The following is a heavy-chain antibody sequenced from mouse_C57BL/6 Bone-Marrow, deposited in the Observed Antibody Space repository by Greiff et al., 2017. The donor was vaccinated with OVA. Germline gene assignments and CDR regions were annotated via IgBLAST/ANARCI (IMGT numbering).Heavy chain of an antibody. CDR2: LYPRSGNT. D-gene: IGHD2-3*01. V-gene: IGHV1-81*01. Sequence: VQLQQSGAELARPGASVKLSCKASGYTFTSYGICWVKQRTGQGLEWIGELYPRSGNTYYNETFKGQATLTADNSYSTAYKELRSLASYESAVYFCARWKRRWILGFAYWCQGTLVTVSA. CDR1: GYTFTSYG. CDR3: ARWKRRWILGFAY. J-gene: IGHJ3*01.